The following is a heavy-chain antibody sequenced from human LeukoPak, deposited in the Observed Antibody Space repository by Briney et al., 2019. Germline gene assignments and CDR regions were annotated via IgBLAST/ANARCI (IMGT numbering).Heavy chain of an antibody. Sequence: GGSLRLSCAASGFTFSNFNMNWVRQAPGKGLEWVSHISSSSSTMYYIDSVKGRFTISRDNAKNSLYLQMNSLRAEDTAVYYCARGAYSSGWAYFDHWGQGTLVTVSS. V-gene: IGHV3-48*04. D-gene: IGHD6-19*01. CDR2: ISSSSSTM. CDR1: GFTFSNFN. J-gene: IGHJ4*02. CDR3: ARGAYSSGWAYFDH.